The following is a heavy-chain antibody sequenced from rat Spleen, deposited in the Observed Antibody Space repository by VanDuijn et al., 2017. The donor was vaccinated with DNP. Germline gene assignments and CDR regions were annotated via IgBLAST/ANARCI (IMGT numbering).Heavy chain of an antibody. V-gene: IGHV5-20*01. J-gene: IGHJ3*01. Sequence: EVQLVESGGGLVQPGRSLKLSCAASGFTFSDFYMAWVRQAPTKGLEWVASISYDGGRAYYRDSVKGRFIISRDNAKNTQYLQMDSLRSEDTATYYCVRHEDSSSHIYGFAYWGQGTLVTVSS. CDR1: GFTFSDFY. D-gene: IGHD1-2*01. CDR2: ISYDGGRA. CDR3: VRHEDSSSHIYGFAY.